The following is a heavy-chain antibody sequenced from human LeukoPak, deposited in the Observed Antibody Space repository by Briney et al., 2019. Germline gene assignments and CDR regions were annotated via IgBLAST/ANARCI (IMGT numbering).Heavy chain of an antibody. Sequence: GGSLRLSCAASGFTFSSYSMNWVRQAPGKGLEWVSSISSSSSYIYYADSVKGRFTISRDNAKNSLYLQMNSLRAEDTAVYYCASISGYSSSSPDYWGQGTLVTVSS. CDR3: ASISGYSSSSPDY. D-gene: IGHD6-6*01. CDR2: ISSSSSYI. CDR1: GFTFSSYS. J-gene: IGHJ4*02. V-gene: IGHV3-21*01.